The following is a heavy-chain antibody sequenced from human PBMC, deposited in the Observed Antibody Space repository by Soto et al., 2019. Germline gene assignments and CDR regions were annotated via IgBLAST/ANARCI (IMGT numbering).Heavy chain of an antibody. J-gene: IGHJ4*02. D-gene: IGHD3-22*01. CDR3: ARTFYYDSSGYYSPVDY. Sequence: QVQLVQSGAEVKKPGASVKVSCKASGYTFTSYAINWVRQAPGQGLEWMGWISTYNGNTNYAQKLRGRVTLTKDTSTSTAYMELRSLRSDDTAVYYCARTFYYDSSGYYSPVDYWGQGTLVTVSS. CDR2: ISTYNGNT. V-gene: IGHV1-18*01. CDR1: GYTFTSYA.